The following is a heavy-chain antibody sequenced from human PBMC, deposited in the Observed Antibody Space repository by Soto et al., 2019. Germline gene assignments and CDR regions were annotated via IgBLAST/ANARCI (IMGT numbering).Heavy chain of an antibody. D-gene: IGHD2-2*01. Sequence: RLSCAASGFTFSNYARSWVRQAPGKGLEWVSVISGSGGSTYYADSMKGRFTISRDNSKNTLYLQMNSLRAEDTAVYYCAKPNLYCSSTSCNVSCGQGT. CDR2: ISGSGGST. J-gene: IGHJ5*02. CDR3: AKPNLYCSSTSCNVS. V-gene: IGHV3-23*01. CDR1: GFTFSNYA.